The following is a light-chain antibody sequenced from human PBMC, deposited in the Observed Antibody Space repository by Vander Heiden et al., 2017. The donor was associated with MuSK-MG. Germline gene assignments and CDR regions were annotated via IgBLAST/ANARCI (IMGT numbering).Light chain of an antibody. CDR2: DAS. V-gene: IGKV3-15*01. Sequence: EIVMTQAPGTLSVSPGERPTLSFSASQNVKNNFAWYQQKPGQAPRVVIYDASTRAAGIPARFSGSGSGTEFTLTISGLQSEDSAVYYCQQYNSWPLTFGGGTKVEIK. CDR1: QNVKNN. J-gene: IGKJ4*01. CDR3: QQYNSWPLT.